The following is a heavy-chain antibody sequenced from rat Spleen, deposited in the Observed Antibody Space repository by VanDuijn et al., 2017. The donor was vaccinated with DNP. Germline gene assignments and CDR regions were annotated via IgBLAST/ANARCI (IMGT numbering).Heavy chain of an antibody. CDR1: GFTFNKYW. V-gene: IGHV5-31*01. Sequence: EVQLVESGGDLVQPGRSLKLSCVASGFTFNKYWMTWIRQVPGKGLEWVAAITSSGGSTYYPDSVKGRFTISRDNANNTLYLQMNSLRSEDTATYYCARGYYYDGSYSSPFSYWGQGTLVTVSS. D-gene: IGHD1-12*02. CDR3: ARGYYYDGSYSSPFSY. CDR2: ITSSGGST. J-gene: IGHJ3*01.